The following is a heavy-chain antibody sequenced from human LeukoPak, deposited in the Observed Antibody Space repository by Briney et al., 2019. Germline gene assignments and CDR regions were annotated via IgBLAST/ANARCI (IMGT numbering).Heavy chain of an antibody. CDR1: GFTFSSYW. D-gene: IGHD2-2*02. Sequence: GGSLRLSCAASGFTFSSYWMSWVRQAPGKGLEWVANIKQDGNEQYYVDSVKGRFTISRDNAKNSLYLQMNSLRAEDTAAYYCARADCSSTSCYIRRAFDIWGQGTMVTVSS. J-gene: IGHJ3*02. CDR2: IKQDGNEQ. V-gene: IGHV3-7*01. CDR3: ARADCSSTSCYIRRAFDI.